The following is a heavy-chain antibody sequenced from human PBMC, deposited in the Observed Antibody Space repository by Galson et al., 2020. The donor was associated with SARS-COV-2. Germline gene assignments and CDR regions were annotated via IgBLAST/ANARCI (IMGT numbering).Heavy chain of an antibody. CDR2: IYYSGST. Sequence: SETLSLTCTVSGGSISSGGYYWSWIRQHPGKGLEWIGYIYYSGSTYYNPSLKSRVTISVDTSKNQFSLKLSSVTAADTAVYYCARDLFVKQQLAHRNNYYYYGMDVWGQGTTVTVSS. J-gene: IGHJ6*02. CDR1: GGSISSGGYY. D-gene: IGHD6-13*01. V-gene: IGHV4-31*03. CDR3: ARDLFVKQQLAHRNNYYYYGMDV.